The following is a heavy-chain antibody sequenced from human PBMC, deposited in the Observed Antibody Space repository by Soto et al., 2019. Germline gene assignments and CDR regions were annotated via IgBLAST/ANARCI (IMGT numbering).Heavy chain of an antibody. V-gene: IGHV3-23*01. CDR1: GFTFENYA. J-gene: IGHJ6*02. CDR3: AKDSWAIFGVPAGEYYAMDV. D-gene: IGHD3-3*01. Sequence: LRLSCVASGFTFENYAMSWVRQAPGKGLEWVSAISGSGGTTYYSDSVKGRFTISRDNSKNTVYLQMNDLRVEDAAEYFCAKDSWAIFGVPAGEYYAMDVWGQGTTVTVSS. CDR2: ISGSGGTT.